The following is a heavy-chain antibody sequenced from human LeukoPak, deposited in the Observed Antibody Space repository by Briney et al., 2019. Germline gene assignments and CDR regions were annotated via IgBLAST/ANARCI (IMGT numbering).Heavy chain of an antibody. V-gene: IGHV1-2*06. J-gene: IGHJ4*02. CDR1: GYTFTGYY. CDR2: INPNSGGT. Sequence: ASVKVSCKASGYTFTGYYMHWVRQAPGQGLEWMGRINPNSGGTNYAQKFQGRVTITADESTSTAYMELSSLRSEDTAVYYCARDPSRGYYYDSSGYYFGYWGQGTLVTVSS. CDR3: ARDPSRGYYYDSSGYYFGY. D-gene: IGHD3-22*01.